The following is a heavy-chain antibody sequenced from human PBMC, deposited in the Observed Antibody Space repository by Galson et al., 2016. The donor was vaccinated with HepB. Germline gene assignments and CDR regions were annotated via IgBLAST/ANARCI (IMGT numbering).Heavy chain of an antibody. D-gene: IGHD2-15*01. CDR3: ARAARYCSGGSCRLGD. CDR2: INGGAYIT. V-gene: IGHV3-23*01. J-gene: IGHJ4*02. Sequence: SLRLSCAASGFTFSDYAIDWVRQAPGKGLEWVSAINGGAYITYYADSVKGRFTISRDNSKNTVYLQMYSLRAEDTAVYYCARAARYCSGGSCRLGDWGQGTLVTVSS. CDR1: GFTFSDYA.